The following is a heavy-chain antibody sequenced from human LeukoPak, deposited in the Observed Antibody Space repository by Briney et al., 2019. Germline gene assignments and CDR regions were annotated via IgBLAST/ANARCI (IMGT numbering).Heavy chain of an antibody. Sequence: GGSLRLSCAVSGFTFSSYSMNWVRQAPGKGLEWVSYISSSSGTIYYADSVKGRFTISRDNAKNSLYLQMNSLRAEDTAVYYCAREYCSGGSCYFDYWGQGTLVTVSS. CDR3: AREYCSGGSCYFDY. J-gene: IGHJ4*02. V-gene: IGHV3-48*04. CDR2: ISSSSGTI. CDR1: GFTFSSYS. D-gene: IGHD2-15*01.